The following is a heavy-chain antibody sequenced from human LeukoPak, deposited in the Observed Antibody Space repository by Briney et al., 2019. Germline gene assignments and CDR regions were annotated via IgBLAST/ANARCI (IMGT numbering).Heavy chain of an antibody. D-gene: IGHD2-2*01. CDR2: IKDDGSAK. V-gene: IGHV3-7*03. J-gene: IGHJ4*02. Sequence: GGSLRLSCAASGFTFSGYWMSRVRQAPGKGLEWVANIKDDGSAKYYVDSVKGRFTISRDNAKNSLHLQMDSLRAEDTAVYYCARYQLFHGDFDYWGQGTLVTVSS. CDR1: GFTFSGYW. CDR3: ARYQLFHGDFDY.